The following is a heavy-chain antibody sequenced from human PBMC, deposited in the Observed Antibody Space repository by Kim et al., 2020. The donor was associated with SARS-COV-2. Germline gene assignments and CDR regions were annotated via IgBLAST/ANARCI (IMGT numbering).Heavy chain of an antibody. CDR1: GYTFTGYY. D-gene: IGHD1-20*01. CDR3: ARPLNWNDLDH. CDR2: INPNSGGT. J-gene: IGHJ4*02. Sequence: ASVKVSCKASGYTFTGYYIHWVRQAPGQGLEWMGWINPNSGGTNYAQKFQGRVTMTRDTSISTAYMELSRLKSDDTAVYYCARPLNWNDLDHWGQGTLVTVSS. V-gene: IGHV1-2*02.